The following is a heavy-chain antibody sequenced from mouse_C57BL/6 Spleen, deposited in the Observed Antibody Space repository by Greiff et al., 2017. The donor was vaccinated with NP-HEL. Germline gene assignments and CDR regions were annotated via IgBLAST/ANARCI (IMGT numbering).Heavy chain of an antibody. D-gene: IGHD2-2*01. CDR3: ARPRGYDGGTWFAY. J-gene: IGHJ3*01. CDR2: ISSGSSTI. V-gene: IGHV5-17*01. CDR1: GFTFSDYG. Sequence: EVQVVESGGGLVKPGGSLKLSCAASGFTFSDYGMHWVRQAPEKGLEWVAYISSGSSTIYYADTVKGRFTISRDNAKNTLFLQMTSLRSEDTAMYYCARPRGYDGGTWFAYWGQGTLVTVSA.